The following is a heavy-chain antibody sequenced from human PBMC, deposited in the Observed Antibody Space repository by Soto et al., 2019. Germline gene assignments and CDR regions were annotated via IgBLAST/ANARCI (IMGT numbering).Heavy chain of an antibody. Sequence: SGPTLVHPPETLTLTCTVSGFSLSNARMGVSWIRQPPGKALEWLAHIFSNDEKSYSTSLKSRLTISKDTSKSQVVLTMTNMDPVDTATYYCARIEVPAAIHDYWGQGTLVTVSS. D-gene: IGHD2-2*01. CDR1: GFSLSNARMG. V-gene: IGHV2-26*01. CDR2: IFSNDEK. J-gene: IGHJ4*02. CDR3: ARIEVPAAIHDY.